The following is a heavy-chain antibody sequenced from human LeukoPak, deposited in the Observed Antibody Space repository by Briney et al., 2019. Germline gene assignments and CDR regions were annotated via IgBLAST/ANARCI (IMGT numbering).Heavy chain of an antibody. J-gene: IGHJ6*02. CDR1: GGTFSSYA. V-gene: IGHV1-69*13. CDR2: SIPIFGTA. Sequence: ASVKVSCKAAGGTFSSYAISWGRQAPGQGLEWVGGSIPIFGTANNAQKFQGRVTITADESTSTAYMELSSLRSEDTAVYYCARPLSGGSSWYSLYYYGMDVWGQGTTVTVSS. D-gene: IGHD6-13*01. CDR3: ARPLSGGSSWYSLYYYGMDV.